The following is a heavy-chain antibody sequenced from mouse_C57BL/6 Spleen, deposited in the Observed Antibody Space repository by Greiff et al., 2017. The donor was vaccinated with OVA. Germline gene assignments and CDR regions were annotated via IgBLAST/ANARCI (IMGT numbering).Heavy chain of an antibody. CDR2: IYPRSGNT. D-gene: IGHD1-1*01. V-gene: IGHV1-81*01. J-gene: IGHJ4*01. CDR3: ARSSTVVATNYAMDY. Sequence: QLQQSGAELARPGASVKLSCKASGYTFTSYGISWVKQRTGQGLEWIGEIYPRSGNTYYNEKFKGKATLTADKSSSTAYMELRSLTSEDSAVYFCARSSTVVATNYAMDYWGQGTSVTVSS. CDR1: GYTFTSYG.